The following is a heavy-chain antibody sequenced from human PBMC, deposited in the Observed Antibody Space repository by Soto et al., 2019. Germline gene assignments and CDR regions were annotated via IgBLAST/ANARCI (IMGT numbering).Heavy chain of an antibody. CDR2: IYHSGST. D-gene: IGHD3-3*01. CDR3: AKGVGDFWSGYYINYYYYGMDV. CDR1: GYSISSGYY. J-gene: IGHJ6*02. Sequence: SETLSLTCAVSGYSISSGYYWGWIRQPPGKGLEWIGSIYHSGSTYYNPSLKSRVTISVDTSKNQFSLKLSSVTAADTAVYYCAKGVGDFWSGYYINYYYYGMDVWGQGTTVTVS. V-gene: IGHV4-38-2*01.